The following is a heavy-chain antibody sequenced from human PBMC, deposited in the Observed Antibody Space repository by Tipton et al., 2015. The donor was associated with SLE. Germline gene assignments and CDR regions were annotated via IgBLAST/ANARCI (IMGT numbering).Heavy chain of an antibody. CDR2: ISDGGGT. V-gene: IGHV4-59*08. CDR3: ARGMLTWRGAIIGVDV. D-gene: IGHD2-8*01. CDR1: GGSISRYY. J-gene: IGHJ6*02. Sequence: TLSLTCTVSGGSISRYYWIWIRQPPRKGLEWIGYISDGGGTNHNPSLKSRVTISVDPAKNQFSLKLTSVTAADTAVYYCARGMLTWRGAIIGVDVWGQGTSVNVSS.